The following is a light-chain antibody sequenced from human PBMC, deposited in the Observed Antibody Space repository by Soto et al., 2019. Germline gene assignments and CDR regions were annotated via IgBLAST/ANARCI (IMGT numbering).Light chain of an antibody. CDR3: MQATQYRPYT. Sequence: DIVLTQTPLSSPVTLGQPASISCRSSQSLVHSDGNTYLSWFHQRPGQPPRLLIDKVSNRFSGXPXRXTGSGAGTDFTLKINRVEAEDVGIYFCMQATQYRPYTFGQGTKLEIK. CDR1: QSLVHSDGNTY. CDR2: KVS. V-gene: IGKV2-24*01. J-gene: IGKJ2*01.